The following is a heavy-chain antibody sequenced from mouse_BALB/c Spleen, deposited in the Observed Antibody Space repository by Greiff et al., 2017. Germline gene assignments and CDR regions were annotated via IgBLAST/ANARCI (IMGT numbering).Heavy chain of an antibody. CDR2: INPYNDGT. Sequence: VQLKESGPELVKPGASVKMSCKASGYTFTSYVMHWVKQKPGQGLEWIGYINPYNDGTKYNEKFKGKATLTSDKSSSTAYMELSSLTSEDSAVYDCARGDDRYAMDYWGQGTSVTVSS. V-gene: IGHV1-14*01. D-gene: IGHD2-3*01. CDR1: GYTFTSYV. CDR3: ARGDDRYAMDY. J-gene: IGHJ4*01.